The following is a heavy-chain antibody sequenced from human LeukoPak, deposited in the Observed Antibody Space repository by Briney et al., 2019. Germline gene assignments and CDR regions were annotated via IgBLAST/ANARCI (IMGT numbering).Heavy chain of an antibody. D-gene: IGHD3-3*01. CDR2: INTNTGNP. CDR1: GYTFTTYA. J-gene: IGHJ6*03. Sequence: ASVKVSCKASGYTFTTYAMNWVRQAPGQGLEWMGWINTNTGNPTYAQGFTGRFVFSLDTSVSTAYLQISSLKAEDTAVYYCAREYYDFWSGFTPFMDVWGKGTTVTVSS. CDR3: AREYYDFWSGFTPFMDV. V-gene: IGHV7-4-1*02.